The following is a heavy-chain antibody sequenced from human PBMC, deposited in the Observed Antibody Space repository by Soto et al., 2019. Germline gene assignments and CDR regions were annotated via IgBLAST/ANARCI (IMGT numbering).Heavy chain of an antibody. Sequence: SVKVSCKASGGTFSSYTISWVRQAPGQGLEWMGRIIPILGIANYAQKFQGRVTITADKSTSTAYMELSSLRSEDTAVYYCALGYCSSTSCYSTYYYYMDVWGKGTTVTVSS. CDR2: IIPILGIA. D-gene: IGHD2-2*01. V-gene: IGHV1-69*02. CDR1: GGTFSSYT. J-gene: IGHJ6*03. CDR3: ALGYCSSTSCYSTYYYYMDV.